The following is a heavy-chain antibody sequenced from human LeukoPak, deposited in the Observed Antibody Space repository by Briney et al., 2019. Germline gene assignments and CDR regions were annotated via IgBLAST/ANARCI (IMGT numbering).Heavy chain of an antibody. D-gene: IGHD6-13*01. CDR2: MNPNSGST. CDR1: GYTFTSYD. Sequence: ASVKVSCKASGYTFTSYDINWVRQATGQGLEWMGRMNPNSGSTGYAQKFQGRVTMTRNTSISTAYMELSSLRSEDTAVYYCARGNSHSSSHEGNRFDPWGQGTLVTVSS. V-gene: IGHV1-8*01. J-gene: IGHJ5*02. CDR3: ARGNSHSSSHEGNRFDP.